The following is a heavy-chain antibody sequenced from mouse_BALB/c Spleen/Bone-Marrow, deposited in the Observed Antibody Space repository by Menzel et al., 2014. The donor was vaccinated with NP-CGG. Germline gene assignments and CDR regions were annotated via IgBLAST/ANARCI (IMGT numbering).Heavy chain of an antibody. CDR3: ARIYYGNYY. D-gene: IGHD2-1*01. V-gene: IGHV1-54*01. CDR1: GYAFTNYL. Sequence: QVQLQQSGAELVRPGTSVKVSCKASGYAFTNYLIEWVKQRPRQGLEWIGVINPGSGGTNYNEEFKGKATLTADKSSSSAYMQLSSLTSDDSAVYFCARIYYGNYYWGQGTTLTVSS. CDR2: INPGSGGT. J-gene: IGHJ2*01.